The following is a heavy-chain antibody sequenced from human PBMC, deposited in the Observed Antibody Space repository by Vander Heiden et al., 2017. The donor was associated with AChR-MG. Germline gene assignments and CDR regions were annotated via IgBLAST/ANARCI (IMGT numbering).Heavy chain of an antibody. J-gene: IGHJ6*02. CDR1: GGTFSSYA. D-gene: IGHD5-12*01. CDR3: ARVIRATAYYYYGMDV. Sequence: QVQLVQSGAAVKKPGSSVKVSCKASGGTFSSYAISGVRQAPGQGLEWMGGIIPIFGTANYAQKFQGRVTITADKSTSTAYMELSSLRSEDTAVYYCARVIRATAYYYYGMDVWGQGTTVTVSS. V-gene: IGHV1-69*06. CDR2: IIPIFGTA.